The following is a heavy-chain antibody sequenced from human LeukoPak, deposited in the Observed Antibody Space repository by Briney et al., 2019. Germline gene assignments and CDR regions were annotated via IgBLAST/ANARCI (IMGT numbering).Heavy chain of an antibody. CDR1: GGSISSGDSY. J-gene: IGHJ6*04. Sequence: SETLSLTCTVSGGSISSGDSYWSWIRQPPGKGLEWIGYIYYSGSTYYNPSLKSRVTISVDTSKNQFSLRLSSVTAADTAVYYCARDKYQLLSYYYGMDVWGRGTTVSVFS. V-gene: IGHV4-30-4*01. CDR2: IYYSGST. D-gene: IGHD2-2*01. CDR3: ARDKYQLLSYYYGMDV.